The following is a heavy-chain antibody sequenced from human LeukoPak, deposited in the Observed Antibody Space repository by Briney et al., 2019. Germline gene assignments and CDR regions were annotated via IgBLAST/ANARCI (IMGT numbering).Heavy chain of an antibody. V-gene: IGHV1-69*13. Sequence: GASVKVSCKASGGTFSSYAISWVRQAPGKGLDWLGGIIPIFGTANYAQKFQGRVTITADESTSTAYMELSSLRSEDTAVYYCAREVDTAMIWFDPWGQGTLVTVSS. D-gene: IGHD5-18*01. CDR3: AREVDTAMIWFDP. J-gene: IGHJ5*02. CDR2: IIPIFGTA. CDR1: GGTFSSYA.